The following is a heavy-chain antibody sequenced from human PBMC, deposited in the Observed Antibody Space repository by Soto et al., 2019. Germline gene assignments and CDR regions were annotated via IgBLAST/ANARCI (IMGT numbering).Heavy chain of an antibody. V-gene: IGHV5-51*01. CDR2: IYPGDSDT. J-gene: IGHJ6*02. Sequence: GESLKISCKGSGYSFTSYWIGWVRQMPGKGLEWMGVIYPGDSDTRYSPSFQGRVTISADKSISTAYLQWSSLKASDTAMYYCARLSIGYCSGGSCPDYYYGMDVWGQGTTVTVSS. CDR1: GYSFTSYW. CDR3: ARLSIGYCSGGSCPDYYYGMDV. D-gene: IGHD2-15*01.